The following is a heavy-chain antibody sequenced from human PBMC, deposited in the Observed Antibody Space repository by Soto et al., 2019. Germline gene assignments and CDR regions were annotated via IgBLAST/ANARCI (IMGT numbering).Heavy chain of an antibody. D-gene: IGHD3-10*01. J-gene: IGHJ1*01. CDR1: GGSISSYY. V-gene: IGHV4-59*08. Sequence: SETLSLTCTVSGGSISSYYWSWIRQPPGKGLEWIGYIYYSGSTNYNPSLKSRVTISVDTSKNQFSLKLSSVTAADTAVYYCATMVRGDFIHFQHWGQGTLVTVSS. CDR2: IYYSGST. CDR3: ATMVRGDFIHFQH.